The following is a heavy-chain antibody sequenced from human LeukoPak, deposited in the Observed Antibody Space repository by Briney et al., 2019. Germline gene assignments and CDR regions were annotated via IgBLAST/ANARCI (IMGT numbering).Heavy chain of an antibody. CDR2: ITYGSDTI. CDR3: AKGYYDFWSGYHYMDV. CDR1: GFYFGGHA. Sequence: PGGSLRLSCVASGFYFGGHAMHWLRQAPGKGLEWVAYITYGSDTIFYADSVKGRFTISRDNSKNTLYLQMNSLRAEDTAVYYCAKGYYDFWSGYHYMDVWGKGTTVIVSS. J-gene: IGHJ6*03. D-gene: IGHD3-3*01. V-gene: IGHV3-48*01.